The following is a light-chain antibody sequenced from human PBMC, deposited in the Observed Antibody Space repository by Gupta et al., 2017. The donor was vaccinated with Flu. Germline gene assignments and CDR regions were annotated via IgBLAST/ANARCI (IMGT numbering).Light chain of an antibody. J-gene: IGLJ3*02. CDR3: GSYTTSATWV. CDR2: DVT. Sequence: QCALTPPASVSGSPGQSNTISCAGPSSDVGGYNYVSWYRQPPGKAPKLIIYDVTNRPSGVSNRFSGSKSGNTASLTSSVLQAEDEAYYFCGSYTTSATWVFGGGTKLTVL. V-gene: IGLV2-14*03. CDR1: SSDVGGYNY.